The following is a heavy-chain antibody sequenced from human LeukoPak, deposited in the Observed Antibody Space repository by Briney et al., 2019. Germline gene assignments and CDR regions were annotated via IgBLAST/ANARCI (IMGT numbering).Heavy chain of an antibody. V-gene: IGHV1-46*01. CDR2: INPSGGST. D-gene: IGHD6-13*01. Sequence: ASVKVSCKASGYTFTSYCMHWVRQAPGQGLEWMGIINPSGGSTSYAQKFQGRVTMTRDRSTSTVYMELSSLRFEDTAVYYCARLGAAAVDYWGQGTLVTVSS. CDR3: ARLGAAAVDY. J-gene: IGHJ4*02. CDR1: GYTFTSYC.